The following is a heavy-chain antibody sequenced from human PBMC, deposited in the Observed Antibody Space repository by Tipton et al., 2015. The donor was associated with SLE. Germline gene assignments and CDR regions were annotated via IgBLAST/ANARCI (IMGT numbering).Heavy chain of an antibody. CDR3: AKGGSYYDY. CDR1: GFTFSRYA. V-gene: IGHV3-23*04. CDR2: IRGTADSSDRK. D-gene: IGHD3-16*01. Sequence: QLVQSGGGLVQRGGSLRLSCTASGFTFSRYAMTWVRQAPGKGLEWVSVIRGTADSSDRKYYTDSVKGRFTISRDNSRKTLYLQMNSLRVEDTAVYYCAKGGSYYDYWGQGALVTVSS. J-gene: IGHJ4*02.